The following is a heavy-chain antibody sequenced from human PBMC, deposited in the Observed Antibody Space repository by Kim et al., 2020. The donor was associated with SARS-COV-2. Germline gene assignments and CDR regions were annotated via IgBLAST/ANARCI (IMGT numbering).Heavy chain of an antibody. V-gene: IGHV5-51*01. CDR3: ARQGVTVPTLNSVSFDL. J-gene: IGHJ5*02. CDR2: IHPDDSNT. CDR1: GYSFSGYW. D-gene: IGHD4-17*01. Sequence: GESLKISCKGFGYSFSGYWITWVRLMPGKGLEWMGIIHPDDSNTRYSPSFRGQAIMSVDKSISTAYLQLNSLKASDTAIYYCARQGVTVPTLNSVSFDLW.